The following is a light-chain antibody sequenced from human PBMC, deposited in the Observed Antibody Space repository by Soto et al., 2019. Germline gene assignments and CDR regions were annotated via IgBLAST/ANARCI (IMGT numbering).Light chain of an antibody. V-gene: IGKV3-11*01. CDR2: DAP. CDR1: QSVSSY. J-gene: IGKJ1*01. Sequence: EIVLTQSPATLSLSPGERATLSCRASQSVSSYLAWYQQKPGQAPRLLIYDAPNRATGIPARFSGSGSGTDFTLNISSLEPEDFAVYYCQQRSNWPSWTFGQGTKVEIK. CDR3: QQRSNWPSWT.